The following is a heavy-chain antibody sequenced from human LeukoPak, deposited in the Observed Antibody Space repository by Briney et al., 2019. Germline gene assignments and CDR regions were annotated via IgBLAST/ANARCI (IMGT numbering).Heavy chain of an antibody. D-gene: IGHD3-10*01. V-gene: IGHV3-7*03. CDR1: GFTFSSYW. Sequence: GGSLRLSCAASGFTFSSYWMNWVRLTPGKGLEWVAKINQDGSDMYYVDSVKGRFFVSRDNARNLVYLQTNSLRVDDTAVYYCARDFPGIGRGTFDFWGQGTIIIVSS. CDR3: ARDFPGIGRGTFDF. CDR2: INQDGSDM. J-gene: IGHJ3*01.